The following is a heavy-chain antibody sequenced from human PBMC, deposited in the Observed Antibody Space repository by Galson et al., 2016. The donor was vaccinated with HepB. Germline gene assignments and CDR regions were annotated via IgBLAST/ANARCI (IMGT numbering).Heavy chain of an antibody. CDR1: GYPFTTNG. D-gene: IGHD5-24*01. CDR2: ISAHNGDT. V-gene: IGHV1-18*04. Sequence: SVKVSCKASGYPFTTNGITWVRQAPGQGLEWMGWISAHNGDTNSPQKFQGRVTLTTDTSTRTAYMELRSLKSDDTAVYYCARDRDQSLDYWGQGTLVTVSS. CDR3: ARDRDQSLDY. J-gene: IGHJ4*02.